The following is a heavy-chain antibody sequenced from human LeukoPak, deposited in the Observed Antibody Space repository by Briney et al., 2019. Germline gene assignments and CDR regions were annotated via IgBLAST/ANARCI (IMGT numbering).Heavy chain of an antibody. D-gene: IGHD6-19*01. Sequence: SETLSLTCTVSGGSISSSSYYWGWIRQPPGKGLEWIGSIYYSGSTYYNPSLKSRVTISVDKSKNQFSLKLSSVTAADTAVYYCARGYQQWLVPTVLDYWGQGTLVTVSS. V-gene: IGHV4-39*07. CDR1: GGSISSSSYY. CDR3: ARGYQQWLVPTVLDY. J-gene: IGHJ4*02. CDR2: IYYSGST.